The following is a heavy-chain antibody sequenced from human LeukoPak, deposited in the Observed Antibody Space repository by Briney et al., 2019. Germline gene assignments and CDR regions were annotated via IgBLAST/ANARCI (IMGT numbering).Heavy chain of an antibody. J-gene: IGHJ4*02. Sequence: GESLKISCKGSGYSFTSYWISWVRQMPGKGLEWMGRIDPSDSYTNYSPSFQGHVTISADKSISTAYLQWSSLKASDTAMYYCASVARYDILTGYYRSFDYWGQGTLVTVSS. D-gene: IGHD3-9*01. CDR3: ASVARYDILTGYYRSFDY. V-gene: IGHV5-10-1*01. CDR1: GYSFTSYW. CDR2: IDPSDSYT.